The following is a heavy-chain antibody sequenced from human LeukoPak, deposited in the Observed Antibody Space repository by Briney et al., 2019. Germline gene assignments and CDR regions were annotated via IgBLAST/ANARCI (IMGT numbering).Heavy chain of an antibody. D-gene: IGHD1-26*01. CDR3: ARDNVGSYDY. J-gene: IGHJ4*02. CDR1: GFTFSDYY. Sequence: PGGSLRLSCAASGFTFSDYYMDWVRQTPGKGLEWIGRSKNKAESYTTHYAASVKGRFTISRDDSKNSLYLQMNSLKTEDTAVYYCARDNVGSYDYWGQGTLVTVSP. V-gene: IGHV3-72*01. CDR2: SKNKAESYTT.